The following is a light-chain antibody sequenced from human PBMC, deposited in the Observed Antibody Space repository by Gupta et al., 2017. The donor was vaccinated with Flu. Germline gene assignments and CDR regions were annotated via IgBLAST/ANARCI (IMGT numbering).Light chain of an antibody. CDR1: ALSKQY. Sequence: SSELTQPTSVSVSPGLTARITGSGDALSKQYAYWYQQKAGQAPVLVIYKDTERPSGIPGRFSGSSSGAMVTLTISEVVAEDEADYYYQSADGSGPYVFGTGTKVTVL. J-gene: IGLJ1*01. V-gene: IGLV3-25*02. CDR3: QSADGSGPYV. CDR2: KDT.